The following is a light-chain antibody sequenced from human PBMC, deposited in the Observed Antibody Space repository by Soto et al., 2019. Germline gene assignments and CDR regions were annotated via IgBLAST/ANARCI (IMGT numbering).Light chain of an antibody. V-gene: IGKV3-15*01. CDR3: QQYGSCLT. J-gene: IGKJ5*01. Sequence: KSTATLSVSPGERATLSCRSTETISTNLAWFQRKPGHPPRLLIYGSSTRATGVPDRFSGSGSGTEFTLTFSRLEPDDFAVYYCQQYGSCLTFGQGTRLEI. CDR2: GSS. CDR1: ETISTN.